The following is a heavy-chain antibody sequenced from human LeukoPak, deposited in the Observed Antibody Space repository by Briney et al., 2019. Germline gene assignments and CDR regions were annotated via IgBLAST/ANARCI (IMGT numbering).Heavy chain of an antibody. Sequence: SVKVSCKASGYTFTGYYMHWVRQAPGQGLEWMGWINPNSGGTNYAQKFQGRVTMTRDTSISTAYMELSRLRSDDTAVYYCVRGSGSSKYNWFDPWGQGTLVTVSS. D-gene: IGHD6-13*01. J-gene: IGHJ5*02. CDR1: GYTFTGYY. V-gene: IGHV1-2*02. CDR2: INPNSGGT. CDR3: VRGSGSSKYNWFDP.